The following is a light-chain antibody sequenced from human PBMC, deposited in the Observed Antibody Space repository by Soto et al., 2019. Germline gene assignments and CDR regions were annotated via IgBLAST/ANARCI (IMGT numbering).Light chain of an antibody. J-gene: IGLJ2*01. CDR3: AAWDDSLSGVV. V-gene: IGLV1-47*01. CDR1: SSNIGSNY. Sequence: QLVLTQPPSASGTPGQRVTISCSGSSSNIGSNYVYWYQQFPGTAPKLLIHKNNQRPSGVPDRFSGSKSGTSASLAISGLRSEDEADYYCAAWDDSLSGVVFGGGTKVTVL. CDR2: KNN.